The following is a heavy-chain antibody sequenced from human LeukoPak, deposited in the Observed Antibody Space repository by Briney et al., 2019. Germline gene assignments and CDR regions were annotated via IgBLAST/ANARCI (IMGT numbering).Heavy chain of an antibody. J-gene: IGHJ4*02. V-gene: IGHV4-30-2*01. CDR2: IYHSGST. CDR1: GGSLSSYY. CDR3: ARGEMATVDY. Sequence: PWETLSLTCAVSGGSLSSYYWSWIRQPPGKGLEWIGYIYHSGSTYYNPSLKSRVTISVDRSKNQFSLKLSSVTATDTAVYYCARGEMATVDYWGQGTLVTVSS. D-gene: IGHD5-24*01.